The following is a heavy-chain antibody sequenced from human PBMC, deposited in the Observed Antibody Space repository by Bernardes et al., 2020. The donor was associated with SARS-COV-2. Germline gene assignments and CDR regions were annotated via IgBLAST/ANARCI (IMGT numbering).Heavy chain of an antibody. CDR2: IYYSGST. V-gene: IGHV4-59*08. Sequence: SETLSLTCTVSGGSISSYYWSWIRQPPGKGLEWIGYIYYSGSTNYNPSLKSRVTISVDTSKNQFSLKLSSVTAADTAVYYCARRAVGDFWSGSAYYFDYWGQGTLVTVSP. D-gene: IGHD3-3*01. CDR3: ARRAVGDFWSGSAYYFDY. CDR1: GGSISSYY. J-gene: IGHJ4*02.